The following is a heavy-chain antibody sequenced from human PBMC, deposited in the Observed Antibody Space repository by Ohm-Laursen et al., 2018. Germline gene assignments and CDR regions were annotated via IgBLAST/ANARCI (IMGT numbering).Heavy chain of an antibody. V-gene: IGHV4-59*01. J-gene: IGHJ6*02. Sequence: SETLSLTWTVSGGSISSYYWSWIRQPPGKGLEWIGYIYYSGSTNYNPSLKSRVTISVDTSKNQFSLKLSSVTAADTAVYYCARGIGAAAGTFHCYYGMDVWGQGTTVTVSS. CDR1: GGSISSYY. CDR3: ARGIGAAAGTFHCYYGMDV. D-gene: IGHD6-13*01. CDR2: IYYSGST.